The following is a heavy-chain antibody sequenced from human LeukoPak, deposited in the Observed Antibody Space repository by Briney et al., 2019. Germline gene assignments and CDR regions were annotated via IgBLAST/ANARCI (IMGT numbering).Heavy chain of an antibody. CDR1: ADSISSGGYS. CDR3: ARVEGSGIKTPYYYYYYMDV. J-gene: IGHJ6*03. D-gene: IGHD3-10*01. CDR2: IDYSGST. Sequence: SETLSLTCAVSADSISSGGYSWSWIRQPPGKGLEWIGYIDYSGSTYYNPSLKSRVTISEDTAKNQFSLKLSSVTAADTAVYNCARVEGSGIKTPYYYYYYMDVWGKGTTVTVSS. V-gene: IGHV4-30-4*07.